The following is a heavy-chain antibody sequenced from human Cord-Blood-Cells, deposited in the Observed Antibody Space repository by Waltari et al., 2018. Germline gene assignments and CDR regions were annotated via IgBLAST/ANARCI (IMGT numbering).Heavy chain of an antibody. V-gene: IGHV1-24*01. CDR1: GYTLTELS. CDR3: ARGPAARPSYNWFDP. D-gene: IGHD6-6*01. J-gene: IGHJ5*02. Sequence: QVQLVQSGAEVKKPGASVKVSCKVSGYTLTELSMHWVRQAPGKGLEWMGGCDPEDGEAIYAQKFQGRVTMTEDTATDTAYMELSSLRSEDTAVYYCARGPAARPSYNWFDPWGQGTLVTVSS. CDR2: CDPEDGEA.